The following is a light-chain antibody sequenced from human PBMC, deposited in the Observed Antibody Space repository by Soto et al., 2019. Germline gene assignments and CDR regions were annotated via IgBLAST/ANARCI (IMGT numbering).Light chain of an antibody. CDR2: EDN. J-gene: IGLJ2*01. V-gene: IGLV6-57*03. CDR3: QSYDSSNHVV. Sequence: NFLLTQPHSVSESPGKTVTISCTRSSGSIASNYVQWYQQRPGSASTTVIYEDNHRPSGVPDRFSGSIDSSSNSASLTISGLKTEDEADYYCQSYDSSNHVVFGGGTQLTVL. CDR1: SGSIASNY.